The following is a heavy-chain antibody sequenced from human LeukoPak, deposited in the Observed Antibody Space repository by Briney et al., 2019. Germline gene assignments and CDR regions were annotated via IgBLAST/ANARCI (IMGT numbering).Heavy chain of an antibody. D-gene: IGHD1-1*01. CDR2: INPNSGGT. CDR3: ARGYSPTIRTTGNDY. V-gene: IGHV1-2*02. CDR1: GYTFTGYY. J-gene: IGHJ4*02. Sequence: ASVKVSCKASGYTFTGYYMHWVRQAPGQGLEWMGWINPNSGGTNYAQNFQGRVIMTRDTSITTAYMELHSLRSEDTAVYYCARGYSPTIRTTGNDYWGQGTLVTVSS.